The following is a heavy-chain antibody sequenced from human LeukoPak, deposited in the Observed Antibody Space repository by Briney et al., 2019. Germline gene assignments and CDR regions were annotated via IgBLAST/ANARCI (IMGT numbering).Heavy chain of an antibody. D-gene: IGHD3-22*01. CDR2: ISAYNGNT. Sequence: ASVKVSCKASGYTFTSYYMHWVRQAPGQGLEWMGWISAYNGNTNYAQKLQGRVTMTTDTSTSTAYMELRSLRSDDTAVYYCARSLGSYYYDSSGYDPDFDYWGQGTLVTVSS. CDR1: GYTFTSYY. V-gene: IGHV1-18*04. J-gene: IGHJ4*02. CDR3: ARSLGSYYYDSSGYDPDFDY.